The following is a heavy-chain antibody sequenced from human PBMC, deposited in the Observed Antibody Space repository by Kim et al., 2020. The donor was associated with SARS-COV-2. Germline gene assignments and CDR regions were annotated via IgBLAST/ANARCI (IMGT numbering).Heavy chain of an antibody. CDR2: IFNSRRS. J-gene: IGHJ4*02. Sequence: SETLSLTCAISGDSINLYYWTWVRQPPGKGLEWIGSIFNSRRSDYNPSLKSRVTISDDRSKNQFSLNLRSVTAADTAIYYCARGIDVGPSAPVLDYWGQGILVTVSS. CDR1: GDSINLYY. CDR3: ARGIDVGPSAPVLDY. D-gene: IGHD1-26*01. V-gene: IGHV4-59*13.